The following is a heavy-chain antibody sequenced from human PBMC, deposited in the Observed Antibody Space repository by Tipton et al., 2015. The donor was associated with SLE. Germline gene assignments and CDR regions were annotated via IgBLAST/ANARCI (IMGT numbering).Heavy chain of an antibody. CDR2: IYYSGST. CDR3: ATHVAESPWASTKDIYYFDS. D-gene: IGHD1-14*01. CDR1: GGSITTTTYY. V-gene: IGHV4-39*02. J-gene: IGHJ4*02. Sequence: TLSLTCTVSGGSITTTTYYWGWIRQSPGKGLEWIGSIYYSGSTYYNPSLKSRVTISVDTSKNHFSLKLDSVSAADAAVYYRATHVAESPWASTKDIYYFDSWGQGTLVTVSS.